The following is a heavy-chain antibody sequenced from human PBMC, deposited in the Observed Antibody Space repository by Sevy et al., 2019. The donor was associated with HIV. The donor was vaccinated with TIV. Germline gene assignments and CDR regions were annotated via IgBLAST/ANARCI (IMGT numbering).Heavy chain of an antibody. CDR2: MIPIFGTA. D-gene: IGHD2-2*01. Sequence: ASVKVSCKASGGTFSSYAISWVRQAPGQGLEWMGGMIPIFGTANYAQKFQGRVTITADKSTSTAYMELSSLRSEDTAVYYCARSVPAAMTGFYYYYYMDVWGKGTTVTVSS. V-gene: IGHV1-69*06. J-gene: IGHJ6*03. CDR3: ARSVPAAMTGFYYYYYMDV. CDR1: GGTFSSYA.